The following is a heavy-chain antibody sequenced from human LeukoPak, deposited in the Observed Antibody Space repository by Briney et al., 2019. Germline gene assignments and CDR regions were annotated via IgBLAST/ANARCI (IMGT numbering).Heavy chain of an antibody. CDR2: IYYSGST. J-gene: IGHJ4*02. CDR3: ARSTYYDFWSGYPPFFDY. CDR1: GGSISSSSHY. D-gene: IGHD3-3*01. Sequence: PSETLPLTCTVSGGSISSSSHYWGWIRQPPGKGLEWIGSIYYSGSTYYNPSLKSRVTISVDTSKNQFSLKLSSVTAADTAVYYCARSTYYDFWSGYPPFFDYWGQGTLVTVSS. V-gene: IGHV4-39*01.